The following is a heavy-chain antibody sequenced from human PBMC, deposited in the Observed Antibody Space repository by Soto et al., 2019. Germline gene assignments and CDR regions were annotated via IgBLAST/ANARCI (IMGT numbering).Heavy chain of an antibody. CDR3: AKDMENGYKPYYYSGMDV. D-gene: IGHD3-10*01. CDR2: ISWNSVSI. J-gene: IGHJ6*02. V-gene: IGHV3-9*01. Sequence: EVQLVESGGDLVQPGRSLRLSCAASGFNFNDYGMHWVRQAPGKGLEWVSSISWNSVSIGYADSVKGRFTISRDNAKKSLYLQMNSLRAEDTALYYCAKDMENGYKPYYYSGMDVWGQGTTVTVAS. CDR1: GFNFNDYG.